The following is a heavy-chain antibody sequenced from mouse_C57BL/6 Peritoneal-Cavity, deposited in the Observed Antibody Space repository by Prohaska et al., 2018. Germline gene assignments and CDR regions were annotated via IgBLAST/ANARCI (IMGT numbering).Heavy chain of an antibody. Sequence: QIQLVQSGPELKKPGETVKISCKASGYTFTTYGMSWVKQAPEKGLKWMGWINTYSGVPTYADDFKGRFAFSLETSASTAYLQINNLKNEDTATDFCARLVTTYFDVWGTGTTVTVSS. J-gene: IGHJ1*03. CDR1: GYTFTTYG. V-gene: IGHV9-3*01. CDR3: ARLVTTYFDV. D-gene: IGHD2-2*01. CDR2: INTYSGVP.